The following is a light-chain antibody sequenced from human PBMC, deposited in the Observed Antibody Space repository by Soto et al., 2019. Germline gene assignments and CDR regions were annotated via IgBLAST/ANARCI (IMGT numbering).Light chain of an antibody. CDR2: AAS. J-gene: IGKJ2*01. Sequence: DIQMTQSPSSLSASVGDRVTITCRASQSISSYLNWYQQKPGKAPNLLIYAASSLQSGVPSWFSGSGSGTDFTLTISSLQPEDFATYYCQQSYSTLYTFGQGTNLEIK. CDR3: QQSYSTLYT. CDR1: QSISSY. V-gene: IGKV1-39*01.